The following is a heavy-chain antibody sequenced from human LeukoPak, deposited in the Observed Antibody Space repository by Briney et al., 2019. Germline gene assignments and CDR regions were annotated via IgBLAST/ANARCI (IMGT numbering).Heavy chain of an antibody. Sequence: GGSLRLSCAASGFTFSTYAMHWVRQAPGKGLEWVAFIRYDGSNKYYADSVKGRFTISRDNSKNTLYLQMNSLRAEDTAVYYCATGGYGDPDYWGQGTLVTVSS. CDR2: IRYDGSNK. CDR3: ATGGYGDPDY. CDR1: GFTFSTYA. D-gene: IGHD5-18*01. V-gene: IGHV3-30*02. J-gene: IGHJ4*02.